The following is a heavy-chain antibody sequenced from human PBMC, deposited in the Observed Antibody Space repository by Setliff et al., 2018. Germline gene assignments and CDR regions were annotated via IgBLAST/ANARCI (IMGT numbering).Heavy chain of an antibody. CDR1: GGPFSGAS. J-gene: IGHJ2*01. CDR3: ARAPPSVPYGDYGPRQYFDL. V-gene: IGHV4-59*01. CDR2: VYHSGTA. Sequence: PSETLSLTCTVSGGPFSGASIWSWIRQPPGKGLEFIGYVYHSGTAKYDPSLESRAIMSVDASKNEISLKLKSVTAADTAVYYCARAPPSVPYGDYGPRQYFDLWGRGSLVTVSS. D-gene: IGHD4-17*01.